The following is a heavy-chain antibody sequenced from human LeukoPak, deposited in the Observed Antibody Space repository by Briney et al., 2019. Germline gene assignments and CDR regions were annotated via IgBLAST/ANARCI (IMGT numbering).Heavy chain of an antibody. CDR3: ARIRRRFLEWLLQGGDFDY. D-gene: IGHD3-3*01. CDR2: INHSGST. Sequence: MTSETLSLTCTVSGGSISSGGYYWSWIRQPPGKGLEWIGEINHSGSTNYNPSLKSRVTISVDTSKNQFSLKLSSVTAADTAVYYCARIRRRFLEWLLQGGDFDYWGQGTLVTVSS. J-gene: IGHJ4*02. CDR1: GGSISSGGYY. V-gene: IGHV4-39*07.